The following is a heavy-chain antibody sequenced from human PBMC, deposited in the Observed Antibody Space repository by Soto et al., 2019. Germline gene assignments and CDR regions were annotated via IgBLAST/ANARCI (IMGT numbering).Heavy chain of an antibody. CDR1: GFTFSTYT. V-gene: IGHV3-23*01. CDR2: LSRSGAT. CDR3: TREIWGGPLDY. D-gene: IGHD3-16*01. Sequence: GGSLRLSCAASGFTFSTYTMSWVRQAPGKGLEWVSTLSRSGATYYAESVKGRFTISRDNPKNTMYLQMSSLRAEDTAIYYCTREIWGGPLDYWGQGTLVTVSS. J-gene: IGHJ4*02.